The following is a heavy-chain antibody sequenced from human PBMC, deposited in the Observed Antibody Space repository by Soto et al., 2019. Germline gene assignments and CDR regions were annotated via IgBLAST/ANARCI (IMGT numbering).Heavy chain of an antibody. CDR3: ARDGSSGIFDY. V-gene: IGHV1-69*13. CDR2: IIPIFGTA. J-gene: IGHJ4*02. D-gene: IGHD3-22*01. CDR1: GGTFSSYA. Sequence: GASVKVSCKASGGTFSSYAISWVRQAPGQGLEWMGGIIPIFGTANYAQKFQGRVTITADESTSTAYTELSSLRSEDTAVYYCARDGSSGIFDYWGQGTLVTVSS.